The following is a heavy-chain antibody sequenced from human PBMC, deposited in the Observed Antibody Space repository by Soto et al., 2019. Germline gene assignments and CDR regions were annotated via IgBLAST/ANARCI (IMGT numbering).Heavy chain of an antibody. CDR1: GFTFSNNA. V-gene: IGHV3-30-3*01. CDR3: ARGTTTSAFSAMDV. D-gene: IGHD1-1*01. CDR2: ISYDGSNK. J-gene: IGHJ6*02. Sequence: QVQLVESGGGVVQPGRSLRLSCAASGFTFSNNAMDWVRQAPGKGLEWVAVISYDGSNKYIAESVKGRFTISRDNSKNPLFLHMNILRAEDTAVYYCARGTTTSAFSAMDVWGQGTPVTVSS.